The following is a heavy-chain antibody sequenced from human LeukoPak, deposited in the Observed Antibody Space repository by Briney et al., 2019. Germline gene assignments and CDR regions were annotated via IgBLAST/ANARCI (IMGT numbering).Heavy chain of an antibody. CDR3: ARDRVYYMDV. J-gene: IGHJ6*03. Sequence: GGSLRLSCAASGFTFSDYNMNWVRQAPGQGLEWLSHIGGRTSTTYYADSVKGRFTVSRDNAKNSLYLQMNGLSDEDTAVYYCARDRVYYMDVWGKGTTVTVSS. CDR1: GFTFSDYN. V-gene: IGHV3-48*02. CDR2: IGGRTSTT.